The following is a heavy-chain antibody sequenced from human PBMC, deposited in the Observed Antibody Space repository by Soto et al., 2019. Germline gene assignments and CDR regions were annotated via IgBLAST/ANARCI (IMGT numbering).Heavy chain of an antibody. D-gene: IGHD3-22*01. CDR2: ISGSGGST. J-gene: IGHJ4*02. Sequence: PGGSLRLSCAASGFTFSSYAMSWVRQAPGKGLEWVSSISGSGGSTYYAASVKGRFTISRDNSKNTLYLQMNSLRAEDTAVYYCAKSGMIVVVPDYWGQGTLVTVSS. CDR1: GFTFSSYA. V-gene: IGHV3-23*01. CDR3: AKSGMIVVVPDY.